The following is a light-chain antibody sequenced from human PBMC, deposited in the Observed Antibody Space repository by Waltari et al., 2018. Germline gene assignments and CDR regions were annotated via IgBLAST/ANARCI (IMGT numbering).Light chain of an antibody. CDR1: SSDVGCYKY. CDR2: DVS. CDR3: SSYTSSSVV. V-gene: IGLV2-14*01. Sequence: QSALTQPASVSGSPGQSITISCTGTSSDVGCYKYVSWYQQHPGKAPKLMIYDVSNRPSGVSNRFSGSKSGNTASLTISGLQAEDEADYYCSSYTSSSVVFGGGTKLTVL. J-gene: IGLJ2*01.